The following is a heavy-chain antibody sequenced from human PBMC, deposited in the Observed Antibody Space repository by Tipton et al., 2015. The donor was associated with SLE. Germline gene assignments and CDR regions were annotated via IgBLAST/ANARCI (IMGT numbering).Heavy chain of an antibody. CDR3: ARDNRYDFWSGSYFDY. J-gene: IGHJ4*02. CDR1: GGSISSHY. D-gene: IGHD3-3*01. Sequence: TLSLTCTVSGGSISSHYWSWIRQPPGKGLEWIGYIYYSGSTNYNPSLKSRVTISVDTSKNQFSLKLSSVTAADTAVYYCARDNRYDFWSGSYFDYWGQGTLVTVSS. V-gene: IGHV4-59*11. CDR2: IYYSGST.